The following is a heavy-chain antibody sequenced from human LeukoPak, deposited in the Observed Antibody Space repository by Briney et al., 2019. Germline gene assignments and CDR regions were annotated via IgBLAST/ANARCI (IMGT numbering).Heavy chain of an antibody. CDR1: GFTFSSYA. D-gene: IGHD3-3*01. Sequence: PGGSLRISCAASGFTFSSYAMSWVRQAPGKGLEWVSAISGSGCSTYHADSVKGRFTISRDNSKNTLYLQMNSLRAEDTAVYYCAKDGTESYYDFWSGLTGYYFDYWGQGTLVTVSS. CDR2: ISGSGCST. J-gene: IGHJ4*02. V-gene: IGHV3-23*01. CDR3: AKDGTESYYDFWSGLTGYYFDY.